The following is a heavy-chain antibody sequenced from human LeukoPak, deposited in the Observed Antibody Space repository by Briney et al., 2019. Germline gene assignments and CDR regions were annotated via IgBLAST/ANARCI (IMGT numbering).Heavy chain of an antibody. CDR1: GFTVSSNY. CDR2: ISYDGSNK. CDR3: ANTKYSGYDPHGMDV. D-gene: IGHD5-12*01. J-gene: IGHJ6*02. V-gene: IGHV3-30*18. Sequence: GGSLRLSCAASGFTVSSNYMSWVRQAPGKGLEWVAVISYDGSNKYYADSVKGRFTISRDNSKNTLYLQMNSLRAEDTAVYYCANTKYSGYDPHGMDVWGQGTTVTVSS.